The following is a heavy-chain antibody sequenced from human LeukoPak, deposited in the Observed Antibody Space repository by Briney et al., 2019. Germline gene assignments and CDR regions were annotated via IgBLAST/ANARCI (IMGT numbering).Heavy chain of an antibody. Sequence: ASVKVSCKASGYTFTSYGISWARQAPGQGLEWMGWISAYNGNTNYAQKLQGRVTMTTDTSTSTAYMELRSLRSDDTAVYYCARDHYYDSSGYPDAFDIWGQGTMVTVSS. CDR2: ISAYNGNT. CDR1: GYTFTSYG. V-gene: IGHV1-18*01. J-gene: IGHJ3*02. CDR3: ARDHYYDSSGYPDAFDI. D-gene: IGHD3-22*01.